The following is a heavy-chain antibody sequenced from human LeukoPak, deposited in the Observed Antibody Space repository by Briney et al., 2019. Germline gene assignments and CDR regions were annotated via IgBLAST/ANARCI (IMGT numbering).Heavy chain of an antibody. CDR2: ISAYNGNT. D-gene: IGHD3-3*01. CDR3: AGVNGAYRYDFWSGAEDWFDP. J-gene: IGHJ5*02. Sequence: ASVKVSCKASGYTFTSYAISWVRQAPGQGLEWMGWISAYNGNTNYAQKIQSRVTMTTDTSPSTAYMELRSLRSDDTAVYYCAGVNGAYRYDFWSGAEDWFDPWGQGTLVTVSS. V-gene: IGHV1-18*01. CDR1: GYTFTSYA.